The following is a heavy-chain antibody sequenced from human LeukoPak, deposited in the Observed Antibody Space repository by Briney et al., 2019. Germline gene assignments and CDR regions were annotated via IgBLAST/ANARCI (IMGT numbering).Heavy chain of an antibody. V-gene: IGHV3-7*01. J-gene: IGHJ4*02. Sequence: GGSLSLSCAASGFTFSNYWMSWVRQAPGKGLEWVANIKEDGSEKYYVDSVKGRFTISRDNARNSLYLQMNSLRAEDTAVYYCASGRQLGYWGQGTLITVSS. CDR2: IKEDGSEK. D-gene: IGHD6-13*01. CDR3: ASGRQLGY. CDR1: GFTFSNYW.